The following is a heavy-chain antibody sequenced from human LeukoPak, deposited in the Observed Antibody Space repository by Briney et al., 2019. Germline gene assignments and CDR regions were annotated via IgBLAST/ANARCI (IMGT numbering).Heavy chain of an antibody. CDR2: NTDGSRT. V-gene: IGHV3-74*01. D-gene: IGHD2-21*02. CDR1: GFTFSNFW. CDR3: VREVTVTSYFDY. J-gene: IGHJ4*02. Sequence: PGGSLRLSCAASGFTFSNFWMHWVRQAPEMGLVWVSRNTDGSRTNSVKGRFTISRDNAKNTLYLQMNSLRAEDTAVYYCVREVTVTSYFDYWGQGILVTVSS.